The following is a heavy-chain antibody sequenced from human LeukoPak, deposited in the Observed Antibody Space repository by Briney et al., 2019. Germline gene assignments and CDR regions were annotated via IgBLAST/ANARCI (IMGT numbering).Heavy chain of an antibody. V-gene: IGHV1-2*02. CDR2: INPNSGDT. J-gene: IGHJ6*03. CDR1: GYTFSGFY. D-gene: IGHD2-8*01. CDR3: ARGGLRVMVYRLYYMDV. Sequence: ASVKVSCKASGYTFSGFYIHWVRQAPGQGLEWMGWINPNSGDTKYAQKFQGRVTMTRDTSISTAYMELTRLRSDDTAVYYCARGGLRVMVYRLYYMDVWGKGTTVTVSS.